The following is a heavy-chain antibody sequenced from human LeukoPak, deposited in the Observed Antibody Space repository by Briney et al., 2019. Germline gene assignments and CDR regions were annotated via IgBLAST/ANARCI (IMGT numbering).Heavy chain of an antibody. CDR1: GFVFSTYG. V-gene: IGHV3-21*01. CDR3: ARLGAGGRSIVQGVVMPPPDY. Sequence: GGSLRLSCAVSGFVFSTYGMNWVRQAPGKGLEWVSSISSSSSYIYYADSVKGRFTISRDNAKNSLYLQMSSLRAEDTAVYYCARLGAGGRSIVQGVVMPPPDYWGQGTLVTVSP. D-gene: IGHD3-10*01. J-gene: IGHJ4*02. CDR2: ISSSSSYI.